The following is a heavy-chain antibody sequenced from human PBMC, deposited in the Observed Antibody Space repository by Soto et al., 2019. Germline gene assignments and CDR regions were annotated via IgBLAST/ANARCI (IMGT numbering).Heavy chain of an antibody. D-gene: IGHD5-18*01. Sequence: PGESLKISCKGSGYSFTSYWISWVRQMPGKGLERMGRIDPSDSYTNYSPSFQGHVTISADKSISTAYLQWSSLKASDTAMYYCARTSMQSRGYSYGHGGMDVWGQGTTVTVSS. CDR2: IDPSDSYT. CDR1: GYSFTSYW. J-gene: IGHJ6*02. CDR3: ARTSMQSRGYSYGHGGMDV. V-gene: IGHV5-10-1*01.